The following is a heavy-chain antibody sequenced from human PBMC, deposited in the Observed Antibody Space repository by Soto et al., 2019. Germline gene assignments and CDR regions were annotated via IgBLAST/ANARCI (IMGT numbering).Heavy chain of an antibody. CDR2: IKQDGSEK. V-gene: IGHV3-7*01. Sequence: GGSLRLSCAASGFTFSSYWMSWVRQAPGKGLEWVANIKQDGSEKYYVDSVKGRFTIFRDNAKNSLYLQMNSLRAEDTAVYYCARDVSGTSGAYYYYMDVWGKGTTVTVSS. CDR3: ARDVSGTSGAYYYYMDV. CDR1: GFTFSSYW. J-gene: IGHJ6*03. D-gene: IGHD1-7*01.